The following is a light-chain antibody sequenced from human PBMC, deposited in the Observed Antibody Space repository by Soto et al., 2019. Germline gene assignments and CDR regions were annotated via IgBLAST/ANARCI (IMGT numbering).Light chain of an antibody. Sequence: EIVLTQSPGTLSLSPGERATLSCRASQSVSSSYLAWYQQKPGQAPRLLIYGASNLETGVPSRFSGSGSGTDFTFTISSLQAEDIGTYFCQQYDSVFTFGQVTRLEIK. CDR3: QQYDSVFT. J-gene: IGKJ5*01. CDR1: QSVSSSY. CDR2: GAS. V-gene: IGKV3-20*01.